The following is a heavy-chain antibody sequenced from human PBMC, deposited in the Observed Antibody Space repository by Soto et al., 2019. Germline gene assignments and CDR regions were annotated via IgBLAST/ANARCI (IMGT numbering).Heavy chain of an antibody. CDR3: ARVNKVRTKLNWHYLRYYFDY. CDR1: GYTFTSYG. Sequence: ASVKVSCKASGYTFTSYGISWVRQAPGQGLEWMGWISAYNGNTNYAQKLQGRVTMTTDTSTSTAYMELRSLRSDDTAVYYCARVNKVRTKLNWHYLRYYFDYWGQGTLVTVSS. D-gene: IGHD1-7*01. J-gene: IGHJ4*02. CDR2: ISAYNGNT. V-gene: IGHV1-18*04.